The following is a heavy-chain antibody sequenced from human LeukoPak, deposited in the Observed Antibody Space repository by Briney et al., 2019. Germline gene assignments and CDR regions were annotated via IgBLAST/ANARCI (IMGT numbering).Heavy chain of an antibody. V-gene: IGHV3-7*01. D-gene: IGHD3-10*01. Sequence: GGSLRLSCAASGFTFSSYWMSWVRQTPGKGLEWVSNIKQDGSGKYYVDSVKGRFTISRDNAKNSLYLQMSSLRAEATAVYYCARLVRGVDYWGQGTLVTVSS. CDR3: ARLVRGVDY. CDR2: IKQDGSGK. CDR1: GFTFSSYW. J-gene: IGHJ4*02.